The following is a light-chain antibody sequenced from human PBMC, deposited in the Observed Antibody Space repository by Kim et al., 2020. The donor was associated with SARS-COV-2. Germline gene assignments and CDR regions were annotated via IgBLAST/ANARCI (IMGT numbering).Light chain of an antibody. CDR3: AAWDDSVNGPV. CDR1: SSNIGVNV. J-gene: IGLJ3*02. Sequence: GQRVTISCSGSSSNIGVNVVNWYQQVPGPAPKLLIYSDDHRPSVVPDRFSGSKSGTSASLAISGVESEDEADYYCAAWDDSVNGPVFGGGTQLTVL. CDR2: SDD. V-gene: IGLV1-44*01.